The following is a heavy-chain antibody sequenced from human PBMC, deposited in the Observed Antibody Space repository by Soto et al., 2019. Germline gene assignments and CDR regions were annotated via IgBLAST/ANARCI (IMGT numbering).Heavy chain of an antibody. Sequence: SVKVSCKASGGTFSSYAISWVRQAPGQGLEWMGGIIPIFGTANYAQKFQGRVTMTRDTSTSTVYMELSSLRSEDTAVYYCARGSGDYEGYYYYYGMDVWGQGTTVTVSS. V-gene: IGHV1-69*05. CDR2: IIPIFGTA. CDR3: ARGSGDYEGYYYYYGMDV. J-gene: IGHJ6*02. CDR1: GGTFSSYA. D-gene: IGHD2-21*02.